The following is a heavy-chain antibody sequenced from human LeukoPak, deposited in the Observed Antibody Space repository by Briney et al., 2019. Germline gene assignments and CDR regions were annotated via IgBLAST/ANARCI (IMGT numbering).Heavy chain of an antibody. CDR2: INPNSGGT. CDR3: AKEGRSLQTY. CDR1: GYTFTGYY. Sequence: RASVKVSCKASGYTFTGYYMHWVRQAPGQGLEWMGRINPNSGGTNYAQKFQGRVTVTRDTSINTAYMDLSRLRSDDTAVYYCAKEGRSLQTYWGQGTLVTVSS. J-gene: IGHJ4*02. D-gene: IGHD5-24*01. V-gene: IGHV1-2*06.